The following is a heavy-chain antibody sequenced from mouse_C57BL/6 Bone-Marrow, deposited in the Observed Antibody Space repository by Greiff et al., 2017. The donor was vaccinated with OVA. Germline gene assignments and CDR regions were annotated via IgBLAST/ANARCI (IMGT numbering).Heavy chain of an antibody. CDR3: ARAEIYYYVSLYYFDY. Sequence: VQLQQPGAELVMPGASVKLSCKASGYTFTSYWMHWVKQRPGQGLEWIGEIDPSDSYTNYNQKFKGKSTLTVDKSSSTAYMQLSSLTSEDSAVYYCARAEIYYYVSLYYFDYWGQGTTLTVSS. D-gene: IGHD1-1*01. J-gene: IGHJ2*01. V-gene: IGHV1-69*01. CDR1: GYTFTSYW. CDR2: IDPSDSYT.